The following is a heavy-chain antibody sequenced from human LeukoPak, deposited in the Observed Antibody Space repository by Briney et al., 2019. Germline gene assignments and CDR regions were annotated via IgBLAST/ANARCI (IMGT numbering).Heavy chain of an antibody. CDR1: GFTFSSYG. D-gene: IGHD3-10*01. CDR2: ISYDGSNK. V-gene: IGHV3-30*18. Sequence: PGGSLRLSCAASGFTFSSYGMHWVRQAPGKGLEWVAVISYDGSNKYYADSVRGRFTISRDNSKNTLFLQMSSLRADDTAVYYCAKDRLLWFGESGGFDYWGQGTLVTVSS. J-gene: IGHJ4*02. CDR3: AKDRLLWFGESGGFDY.